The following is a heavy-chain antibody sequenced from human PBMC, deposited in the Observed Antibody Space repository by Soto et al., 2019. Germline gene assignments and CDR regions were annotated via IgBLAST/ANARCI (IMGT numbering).Heavy chain of an antibody. CDR3: TRGAGAKWVRFES. CDR2: ISYSAKT. J-gene: IGHJ4*02. V-gene: IGHV4-38-2*01. D-gene: IGHD2-8*01. CDR1: VYSITSGFY. Sequence: SETVSLTCGFSVYSITSGFYWGWVRQSPGRGLEWIGSISYSAKTFYNPSLASRLSIAVDTSMNQFSLRLTSVTAADTALYYCTRGAGAKWVRFESWGQGTLVNVSS.